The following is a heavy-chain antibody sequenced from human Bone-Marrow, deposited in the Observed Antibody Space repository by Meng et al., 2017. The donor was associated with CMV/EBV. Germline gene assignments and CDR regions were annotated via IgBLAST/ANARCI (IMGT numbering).Heavy chain of an antibody. CDR3: ATSGWGADYFDY. J-gene: IGHJ4*02. CDR1: GFTFSSYA. D-gene: IGHD6-19*01. V-gene: IGHV3-30*04. CDR2: ISYDGSNK. Sequence: GGSLRLSCAASGFTFSSYAMHWVRQAPGKGLEWVAVISYDGSNKYYADSVKGRFTIPRDNSKNTLYLQMNSLRAEDTAVYYCATSGWGADYFDYWGQGTLVTVYS.